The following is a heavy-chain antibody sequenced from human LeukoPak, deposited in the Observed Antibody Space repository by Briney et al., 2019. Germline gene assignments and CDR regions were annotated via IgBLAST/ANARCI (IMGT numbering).Heavy chain of an antibody. CDR1: GFTFSTYA. D-gene: IGHD1-14*01. CDR3: AAREPDY. CDR2: ISGSGVSA. V-gene: IGHV3-23*01. Sequence: QPGGSLRLSCAASGFTFSTYAMSWVRQAPGKGLEWVSGISGSGVSAYYADSVKGRFTISRDNSKNTLYLQMSSLRAEDTAVYYCAAREPDYWGQGTLVTVSS. J-gene: IGHJ4*02.